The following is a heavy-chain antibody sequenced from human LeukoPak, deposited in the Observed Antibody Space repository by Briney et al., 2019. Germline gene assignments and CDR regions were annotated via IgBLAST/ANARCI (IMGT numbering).Heavy chain of an antibody. CDR3: GRGPKAGGPHHDMDV. V-gene: IGHV1-18*01. Sequence: ASVNVSCKASGYTSTNYGISLVRQAPGQGLEWMEWISAYSGDTNYAQKFQGRATMTTDTSTSTAYMELRSLSSDDTAVYYCGRGPKAGGPHHDMDVWGRGTTVTVSS. CDR2: ISAYSGDT. D-gene: IGHD2-15*01. J-gene: IGHJ6*02. CDR1: GYTSTNYG.